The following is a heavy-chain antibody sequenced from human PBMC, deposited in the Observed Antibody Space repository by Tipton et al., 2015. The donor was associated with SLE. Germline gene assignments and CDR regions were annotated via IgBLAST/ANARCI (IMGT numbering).Heavy chain of an antibody. CDR2: INWNGGST. V-gene: IGHV3-20*04. J-gene: IGHJ4*02. D-gene: IGHD6-19*01. Sequence: GSLRLSCAASGFTFSSYAMHWVRQAPGKGLEWVSGINWNGGSTGYADSVKGRFTISRDNAKNSLYLQMNSLRAEDTALYYCARDGLVAGLDYWGQGTLVTVSS. CDR3: ARDGLVAGLDY. CDR1: GFTFSSYA.